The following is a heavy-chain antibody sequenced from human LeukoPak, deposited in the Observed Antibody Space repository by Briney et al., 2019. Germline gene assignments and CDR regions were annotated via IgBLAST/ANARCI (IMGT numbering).Heavy chain of an antibody. D-gene: IGHD4-23*01. CDR1: GFTFSSYS. Sequence: GGSLRLSCAASGFTFSSYSMNWVRQAPGKGLEWVSSISSSSSHIYYADSVKGRFAISRDNAKNSVHLQMNSLRAEDTAVYYCARVGGNLAHWGQGTLVTVSS. CDR2: ISSSSSHI. CDR3: ARVGGNLAH. V-gene: IGHV3-21*01. J-gene: IGHJ4*02.